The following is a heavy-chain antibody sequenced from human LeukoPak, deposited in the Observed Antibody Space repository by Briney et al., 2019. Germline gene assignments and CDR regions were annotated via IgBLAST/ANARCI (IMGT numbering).Heavy chain of an antibody. Sequence: GASVKVSCKASGGTFSSYAISWVRQAPGQGLEWMGRIIPIFGTANYAQKFQGRVTMTRDTSTSTVYMELSSLRSEDTAVYYCATLGATLDYWGQGTLVTVSS. CDR2: IIPIFGTA. CDR1: GGTFSSYA. V-gene: IGHV1-69*05. J-gene: IGHJ4*02. D-gene: IGHD1-26*01. CDR3: ATLGATLDY.